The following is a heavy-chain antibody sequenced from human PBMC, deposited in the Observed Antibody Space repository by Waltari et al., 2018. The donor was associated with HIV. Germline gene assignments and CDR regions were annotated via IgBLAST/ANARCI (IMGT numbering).Heavy chain of an antibody. CDR1: GFTFSSYD. J-gene: IGHJ3*02. V-gene: IGHV3-30*01. CDR2: ISYDGSNK. D-gene: IGHD3-22*01. CDR3: ARDQTMTRAFDI. Sequence: QVQLVESGGGVVKPGRSLRCSCAASGFTFSSYDMHWVRQAPGKGLEWGAVISYDGSNKYYADSVKGRFTISRDNSKNTLYLQMNSLRAEDTAVYYCARDQTMTRAFDIWGQGTMVTVSS.